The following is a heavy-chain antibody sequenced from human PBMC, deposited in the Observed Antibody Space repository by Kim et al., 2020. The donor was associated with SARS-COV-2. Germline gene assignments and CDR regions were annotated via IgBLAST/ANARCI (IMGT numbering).Heavy chain of an antibody. CDR1: GYTFDTYG. Sequence: ASVKVSCKASGYTFDTYGITWVRQAPGQGLEWMGWISTYNGDTKYAQKLQGRVTMTTDTSTSTAYMELRSLRPDDTALYFCARSSVSNYYYYYGVDVWGQ. D-gene: IGHD3-10*01. J-gene: IGHJ6*02. CDR3: ARSSVSNYYYYYGVDV. V-gene: IGHV1-18*01. CDR2: ISTYNGDT.